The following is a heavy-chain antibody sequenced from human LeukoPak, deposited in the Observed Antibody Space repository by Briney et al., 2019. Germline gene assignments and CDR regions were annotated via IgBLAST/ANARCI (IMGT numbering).Heavy chain of an antibody. CDR3: ARPAGGFYYDSSGQEYYFDY. D-gene: IGHD3-22*01. CDR2: IYPGDSDT. Sequence: GESLKISCKASEFSFNRYWIAWVRQMPGKGLEWMGIIYPGDSDTRYSPSFQGQVTISADKSISTAYLQWSSLKASDTAMYYCARPAGGFYYDSSGQEYYFDYWGQGTLVTVSS. V-gene: IGHV5-51*01. CDR1: EFSFNRYW. J-gene: IGHJ4*02.